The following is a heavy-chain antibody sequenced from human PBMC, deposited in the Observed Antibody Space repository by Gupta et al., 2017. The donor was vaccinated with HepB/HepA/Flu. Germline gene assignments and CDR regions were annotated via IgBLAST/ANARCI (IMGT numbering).Heavy chain of an antibody. CDR2: ISSSSSTI. CDR1: GFTFSSYS. Sequence: EVQLVESGGGLVQPGGSLRLSCAASGFTFSSYSMNWVRQAPGKGLEWVSYISSSSSTIYYADSVKGRFTISRDNAKNSLYLQMNSLRDEDTAVYYCARDSPSYTYYYDSSGYYQTPTSDYWGQGTLVTVSS. J-gene: IGHJ4*02. D-gene: IGHD3-22*01. V-gene: IGHV3-48*02. CDR3: ARDSPSYTYYYDSSGYYQTPTSDY.